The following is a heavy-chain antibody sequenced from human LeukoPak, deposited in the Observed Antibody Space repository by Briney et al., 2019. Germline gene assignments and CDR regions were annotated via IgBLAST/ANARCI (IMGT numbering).Heavy chain of an antibody. Sequence: SVKVSCKASGGTFISYAISWVRQAPEQGLEWMGGIIPIFGTANYAQKFQGRVSITADESTSTAYMELSSLRSEDTAVYYCARIGLQQLVPRSYYYMDVWGKGTTVTVSS. CDR1: GGTFISYA. CDR3: ARIGLQQLVPRSYYYMDV. J-gene: IGHJ6*03. D-gene: IGHD6-6*01. V-gene: IGHV1-69*13. CDR2: IIPIFGTA.